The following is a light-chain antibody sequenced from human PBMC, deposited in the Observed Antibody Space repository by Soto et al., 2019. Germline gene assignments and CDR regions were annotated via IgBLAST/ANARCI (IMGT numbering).Light chain of an antibody. CDR3: QQYYDFRT. CDR1: QNIYTW. J-gene: IGKJ1*01. Sequence: DIQMTQSPSTLSASVGDRVTITCRASQNIYTWLAWYQQKPGKAPNVLIFKASNLETGVPSRFSGNGSGTEFSLNLSSLQPDDFATYYCQQYYDFRTFGQGTKVEIK. V-gene: IGKV1-5*03. CDR2: KAS.